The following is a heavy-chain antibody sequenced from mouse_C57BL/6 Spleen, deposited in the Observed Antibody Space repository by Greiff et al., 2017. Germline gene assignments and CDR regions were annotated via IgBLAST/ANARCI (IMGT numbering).Heavy chain of an antibody. CDR1: GYAFSSYW. CDR2: IYPGDGDT. D-gene: IGHD2-4*01. V-gene: IGHV1-80*01. CDR3: ARLGDYEYYYAMDY. J-gene: IGHJ4*01. Sequence: VQLQESGAELVKPGASVKISCKASGYAFSSYWMNWVKQRPGKGLEWIGQIYPGDGDTNYNGKFKGKATLTADKSSSTAYMQLSSLTSEDSAVYFCARLGDYEYYYAMDYWGQGTSVTVSS.